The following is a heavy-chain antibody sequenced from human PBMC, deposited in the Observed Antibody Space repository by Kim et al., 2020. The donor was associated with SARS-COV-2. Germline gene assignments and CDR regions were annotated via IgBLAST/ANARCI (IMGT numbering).Heavy chain of an antibody. V-gene: IGHV4-39*07. CDR1: GGSISSSSYY. J-gene: IGHJ4*02. D-gene: IGHD6-19*01. Sequence: SETLSLTCTVSGGSISSSSYYWGWIRQPPGKGLEWIGSIYYSGSTYYNPSLKSRVTISVDTSKNQFSLKLSSVTAADTAVYYCARDRSSGWYWGGGHPVEYWGQGTLVTVSS. CDR2: IYYSGST. CDR3: ARDRSSGWYWGGGHPVEY.